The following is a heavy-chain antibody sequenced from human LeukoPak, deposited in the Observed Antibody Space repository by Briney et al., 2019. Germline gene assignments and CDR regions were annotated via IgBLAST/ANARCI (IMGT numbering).Heavy chain of an antibody. J-gene: IGHJ6*03. CDR2: ISSSGSTI. V-gene: IGHV3-48*03. Sequence: GGSLRPSCAASGFTFSSYEMNWVRQAPGKGLEWVSYISSSGSTIYYADSVKGRFTISRDNAKNSLYLQMNSLRAEDTAVYYCASSSEWGYYYYMDVWGKGTTVTISS. CDR1: GFTFSSYE. CDR3: ASSSEWGYYYYMDV. D-gene: IGHD3-3*01.